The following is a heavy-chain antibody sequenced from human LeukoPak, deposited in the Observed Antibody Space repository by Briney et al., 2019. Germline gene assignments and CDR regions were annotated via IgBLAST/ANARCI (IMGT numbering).Heavy chain of an antibody. CDR3: AGEVEGFDY. CDR2: IRGDGIIT. Sequence: GGSLRLSCAASGLTFGNYWMHWVRQAPGSGPVWVSHIRGDGIITNYADSVKGRFTISRDNAKNTLYLQMNSLRAEDTAVYYCAGEVEGFDYWGQGTLVTVSS. J-gene: IGHJ4*02. CDR1: GLTFGNYW. V-gene: IGHV3-74*01.